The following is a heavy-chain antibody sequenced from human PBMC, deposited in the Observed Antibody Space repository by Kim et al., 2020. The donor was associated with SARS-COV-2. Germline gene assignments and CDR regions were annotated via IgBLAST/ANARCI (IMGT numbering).Heavy chain of an antibody. J-gene: IGHJ6*02. CDR2: ITGNGRSP. V-gene: IGHV3-23*01. Sequence: GGSLRLSCAASGFSFSAYFLSWVRQSPGKGLEWVSGITGNGRSPHYADTVKGRFTISRDNSNSMLYLQMNNLTADDTAVYYCGHPYYSGSVYYAMDIWGQGTTVTVS. CDR1: GFSFSAYF. D-gene: IGHD3-10*01. CDR3: GHPYYSGSVYYAMDI.